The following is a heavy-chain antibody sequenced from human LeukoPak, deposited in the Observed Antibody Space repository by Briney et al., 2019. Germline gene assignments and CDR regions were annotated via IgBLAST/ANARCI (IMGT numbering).Heavy chain of an antibody. Sequence: SETLPLTCAVSGGPFSGYFWSWIRQSSGKGLEWIGEIHNSGTTNYNPSLNSRVTISQDTSKNQFYLNLSSVTAADTAVYYCARRYYYNLGSFPFDFWGQGTLVTVSS. CDR2: IHNSGTT. CDR3: ARRYYYNLGSFPFDF. CDR1: GGPFSGYF. J-gene: IGHJ4*02. D-gene: IGHD3-10*01. V-gene: IGHV4-34*01.